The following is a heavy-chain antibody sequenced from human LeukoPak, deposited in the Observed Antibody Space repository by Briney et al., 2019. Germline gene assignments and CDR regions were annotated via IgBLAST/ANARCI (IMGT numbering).Heavy chain of an antibody. CDR3: ARESPTRSFDY. D-gene: IGHD4-17*01. J-gene: IGHJ4*02. Sequence: GGSLRLSCAASGFTFSSYGMHWVRQAPGKGLEWVAVIWYDGSNKYYADSVKGRFTISRDNAKNSLYLQMNSLRAEDTAVYYCARESPTRSFDYWGQGTLVTVSS. V-gene: IGHV3-33*01. CDR2: IWYDGSNK. CDR1: GFTFSSYG.